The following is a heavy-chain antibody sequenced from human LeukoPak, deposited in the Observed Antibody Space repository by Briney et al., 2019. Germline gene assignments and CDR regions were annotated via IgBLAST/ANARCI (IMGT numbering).Heavy chain of an antibody. CDR3: ARHDGGYGPFDY. Sequence: GGSLRLSCAASRFTFSSYSMNWVRQAPGKGLEWVSIIYGGGTTYYADSVKGRFTISRDNSKNTLYLQMNSLRVEDTAVYFCARHDGGYGPFDYWGQGTPITVS. V-gene: IGHV3-66*04. D-gene: IGHD5-12*01. J-gene: IGHJ4*02. CDR2: IYGGGTT. CDR1: RFTFSSYS.